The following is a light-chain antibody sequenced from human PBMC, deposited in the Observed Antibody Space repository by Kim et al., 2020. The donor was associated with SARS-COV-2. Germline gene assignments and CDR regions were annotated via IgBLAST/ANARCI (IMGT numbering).Light chain of an antibody. CDR1: SLRSYY. CDR3: QSRDSGGDVL. V-gene: IGLV3-19*01. J-gene: IGLJ2*01. CDR2: GRN. Sequence: SSELTQDPAVSVALGQTVRITCQGDSLRSYYATWYQQRPRQAPVLVIYGRNNRPSGIPDRFSGSSSGNTVSLTISGAQAEDEADFYCQSRDSGGDVLFGGGTQLTVL.